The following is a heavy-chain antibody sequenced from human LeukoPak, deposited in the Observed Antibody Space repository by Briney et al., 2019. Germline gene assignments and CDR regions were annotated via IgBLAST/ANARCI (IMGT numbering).Heavy chain of an antibody. D-gene: IGHD6-13*01. CDR3: AKDQMAAASDY. CDR2: ITGSGGNT. CDR1: GFTFSSYA. J-gene: IGHJ4*02. V-gene: IGHV3-23*01. Sequence: GGSLRLSCAASGFTFSSYAMSWVRQAPGKGLEWVSGITGSGGNTYYADSVKGRFTISRDNSKNTLYLRMNSLRAEDTAVYYCAKDQMAAASDYWGQGTLVTVSS.